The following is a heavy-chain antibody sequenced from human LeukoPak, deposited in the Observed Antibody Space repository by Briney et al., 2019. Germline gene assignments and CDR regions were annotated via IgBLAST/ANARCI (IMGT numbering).Heavy chain of an antibody. V-gene: IGHV3-30*02. CDR3: AKDRQTITIFGVVNTPRANFDY. J-gene: IGHJ4*02. CDR1: GFSFRRYD. D-gene: IGHD3-3*01. Sequence: GGSLRLSCAASGFSFRRYDIHWARQAPGKGLNGLAFIRYDGSNKNYADSVKGRFTISRDNFMSTVYLQMNSLRAEDTAVYYCAKDRQTITIFGVVNTPRANFDYWGQGTLVTVSS. CDR2: IRYDGSNK.